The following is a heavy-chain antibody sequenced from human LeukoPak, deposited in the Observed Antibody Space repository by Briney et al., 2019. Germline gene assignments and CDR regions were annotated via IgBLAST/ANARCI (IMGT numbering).Heavy chain of an antibody. CDR3: ASDNLRDFWSGYYSAREYSFDY. J-gene: IGHJ4*02. V-gene: IGHV3-7*01. CDR2: IKQDGSEK. D-gene: IGHD3-3*01. Sequence: PGGSLRLSCAASGFTFSRYWMSWVRQAPGKGLEWVANIKQDGSEKNYVDSVKGRITISRDNAKNSLYLQMNSLRAEDTAVYYCASDNLRDFWSGYYSAREYSFDYWGQGTLVTVSS. CDR1: GFTFSRYW.